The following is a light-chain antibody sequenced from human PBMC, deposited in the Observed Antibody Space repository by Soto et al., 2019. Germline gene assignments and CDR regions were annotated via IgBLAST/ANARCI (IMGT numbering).Light chain of an antibody. Sequence: DIQLTQSPSSLSASVGDRVTITCRANQSTSIFLNWYQQKPGKAPKLLIYAAFSLESGVPSRFSGSGSGTDFTLSINSLQPEDIGTYYCQQSYSTPFLTFGGGTKVEI. CDR2: AAF. J-gene: IGKJ4*01. V-gene: IGKV1-39*01. CDR1: QSTSIF. CDR3: QQSYSTPFLT.